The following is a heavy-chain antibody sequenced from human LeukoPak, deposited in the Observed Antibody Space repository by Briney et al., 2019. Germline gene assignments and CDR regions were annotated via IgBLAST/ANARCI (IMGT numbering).Heavy chain of an antibody. CDR2: IIPIFGTA. CDR1: GGTFSSYA. V-gene: IGHV1-69*01. J-gene: IGHJ6*02. Sequence: SVKVSCKASGGTFSSYAISWVRQAPGQGLEWMGGIIPIFGTANYAQKFQGRVTITADESTSTAYMELSSLRSEDTAVYYCARDRYYYDSLLPDCMDVWGQGTTVTVSS. CDR3: ARDRYYYDSLLPDCMDV. D-gene: IGHD3-22*01.